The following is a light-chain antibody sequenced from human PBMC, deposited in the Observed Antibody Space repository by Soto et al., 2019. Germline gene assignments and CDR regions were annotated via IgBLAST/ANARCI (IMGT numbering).Light chain of an antibody. V-gene: IGLV2-14*01. Sequence: QSALTQPASVSGSHGQSITISCTGTSSDVGGYKYVSWYQQHPGKVPKLMIYEVSNRPSGVSNRFSGSKSGNTASLSISGLQAEDEAEYYCSSYTRSTTLNVLFGGGTKGPS. CDR3: SSYTRSTTLNVL. CDR1: SSDVGGYKY. J-gene: IGLJ2*01. CDR2: EVS.